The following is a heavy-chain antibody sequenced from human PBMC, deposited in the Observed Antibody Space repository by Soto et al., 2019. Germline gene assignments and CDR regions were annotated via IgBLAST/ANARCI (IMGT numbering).Heavy chain of an antibody. D-gene: IGHD1-26*01. Sequence: PSETLSLTCTVSGGSISSSSYYWGWIRQPPGKGLEWIGSIYYSGSTYYNPSLKSRVTISVDTSKNQFSLKLSSVTAADTAVYYCASQASTYSGSYYFDYWGQGTLVTVS. J-gene: IGHJ4*02. CDR3: ASQASTYSGSYYFDY. CDR1: GGSISSSSYY. CDR2: IYYSGST. V-gene: IGHV4-39*01.